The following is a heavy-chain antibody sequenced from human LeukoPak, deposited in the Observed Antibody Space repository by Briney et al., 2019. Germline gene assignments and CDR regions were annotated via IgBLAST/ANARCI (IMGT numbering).Heavy chain of an antibody. CDR2: ISGSGGST. CDR1: GFTFSSYA. Sequence: PGGSLRLSCAASGFTFSSYAMSWVRQAPGEGLEWVSAISGSGGSTYYADSVKGRFAISRDNSKNTLYLQMNSLRAEDTAVYYCAKDREAAAVTYWYFDLWGRGTLVTVSS. CDR3: AKDREAAAVTYWYFDL. V-gene: IGHV3-23*01. J-gene: IGHJ2*01. D-gene: IGHD6-13*01.